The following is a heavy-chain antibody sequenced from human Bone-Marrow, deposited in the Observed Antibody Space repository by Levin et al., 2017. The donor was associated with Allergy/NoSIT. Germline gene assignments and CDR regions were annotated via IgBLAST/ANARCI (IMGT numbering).Heavy chain of an antibody. D-gene: IGHD3-10*01. CDR3: ARGSGSYYNPLLHF. CDR1: GDSIRSSTDY. J-gene: IGHJ4*02. CDR2: IYGGGST. V-gene: IGHV4-61*02. Sequence: LRLSCKVSGDSIRSSTDYWSWIRQPAGKGLEWIGRIYGGGSTDYDPSLQSRVTISRDTSKNHFSLTLKSVTAADTAVYYCARGSGSYYNPLLHFWGQGIPVTVSS.